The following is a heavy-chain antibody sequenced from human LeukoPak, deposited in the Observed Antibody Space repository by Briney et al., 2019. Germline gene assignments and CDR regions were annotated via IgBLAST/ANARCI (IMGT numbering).Heavy chain of an antibody. J-gene: IGHJ4*02. CDR1: GYTFTSYA. D-gene: IGHD5-18*01. CDR2: INAGNGNT. V-gene: IGHV1-3*01. Sequence: ASVKVSCKASGYTFTSYAMHWVRQAPGQRLEWMGWINAGNGNTKYSQKIQGRVTITRDTSASTAYMELSSLRSEDTAVYYCARATWIQLWSFDYWGQGTLVTVSS. CDR3: ARATWIQLWSFDY.